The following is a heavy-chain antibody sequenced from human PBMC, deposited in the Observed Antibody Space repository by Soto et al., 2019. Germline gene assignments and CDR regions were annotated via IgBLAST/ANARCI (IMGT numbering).Heavy chain of an antibody. Sequence: GESLKISCKGAGYSFSSYLIVWVLGLPGKGLEWMGIIFPCDSDTRYSPSFQGQVTIAADKSISTAYLQWSSLKASDTAMYYCASLPTQLPRNNWFDPWGQGTLVTVSS. CDR3: ASLPTQLPRNNWFDP. CDR1: GYSFSSYL. D-gene: IGHD2-2*01. CDR2: IFPCDSDT. V-gene: IGHV5-51*01. J-gene: IGHJ5*02.